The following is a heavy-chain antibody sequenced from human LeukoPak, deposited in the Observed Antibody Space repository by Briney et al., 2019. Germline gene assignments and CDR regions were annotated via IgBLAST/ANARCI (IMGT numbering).Heavy chain of an antibody. V-gene: IGHV1-8*01. CDR3: ATWGPVTTVTTFSAYNWFDP. CDR2: MNPNSGNT. J-gene: IGHJ5*02. CDR1: GYTFTSYD. D-gene: IGHD4-17*01. Sequence: ASVKVSCKASGYTFTSYDINWVRQATGQGLEWMGWMNPNSGNTGYAQKFQGRVTMTTDTSMSTASMELSSLTYEDPARYNCATWGPVTTVTTFSAYNWFDPWGQGPLVTVSS.